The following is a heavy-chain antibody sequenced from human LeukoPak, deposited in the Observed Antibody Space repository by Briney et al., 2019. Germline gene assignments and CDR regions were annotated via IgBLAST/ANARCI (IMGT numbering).Heavy chain of an antibody. CDR1: GGSISSYY. CDR3: ARASWELSNDYLFDY. D-gene: IGHD3-10*01. Sequence: PSETLSLTCAVYGGSISSYYWSWIRQPPGKGLEWIGYIYYSGSTNYNPSLKSRVTISVDTSKNQFSLKLSSVTAADTAVYYCARASWELSNDYLFDYWGQGTLVTVSS. J-gene: IGHJ4*02. CDR2: IYYSGST. V-gene: IGHV4-59*01.